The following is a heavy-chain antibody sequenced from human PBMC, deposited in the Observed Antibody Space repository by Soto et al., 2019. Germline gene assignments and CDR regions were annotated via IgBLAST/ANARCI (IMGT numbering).Heavy chain of an antibody. D-gene: IGHD5-18*01. CDR3: ARNSRTDFDY. CDR2: VSKSGLDT. J-gene: IGHJ4*02. CDR1: GVTFSSYA. Sequence: PGGSLRLSCVASGVTFSSYAMSWVRQAPGKGLEWVSAVSKSGLDTNHADFVKGRFTISRDNSKNTLYLQMNRLRAEDTAVYYCARNSRTDFDYWGQGTLVTVSS. V-gene: IGHV3-23*01.